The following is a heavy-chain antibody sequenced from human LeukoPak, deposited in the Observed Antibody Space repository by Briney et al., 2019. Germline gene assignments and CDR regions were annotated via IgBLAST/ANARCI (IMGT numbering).Heavy chain of an antibody. V-gene: IGHV4-39*01. CDR1: GRSISRGGYY. D-gene: IGHD3-16*01. Sequence: TSETLSLTCTVSGRSISRGGYYWGWLRPPPGKGLEGIARFYYSGSTYYNPSLKSRVTISVDTSKTQFSLKLSSVTAADTAVYYCASRGGGPTDYWGQGTLVTVSS. J-gene: IGHJ4*02. CDR2: FYYSGST. CDR3: ASRGGGPTDY.